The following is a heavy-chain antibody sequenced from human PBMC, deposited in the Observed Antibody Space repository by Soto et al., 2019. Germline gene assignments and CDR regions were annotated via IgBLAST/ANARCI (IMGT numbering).Heavy chain of an antibody. V-gene: IGHV4-39*01. J-gene: IGHJ4*02. CDR2: MDYSGST. CDR3: ARRHWLLIFDC. D-gene: IGHD1-26*01. CDR1: GGSISASSYY. Sequence: SETLSLTCTVSGGSISASSYYWGWIRQPPGKGLEWIGSMDYSGSTYYNPSLKSRVTISVDTSKNQFSLKLSSLTAADTAVYYCARRHWLLIFDCWVQGTLVT.